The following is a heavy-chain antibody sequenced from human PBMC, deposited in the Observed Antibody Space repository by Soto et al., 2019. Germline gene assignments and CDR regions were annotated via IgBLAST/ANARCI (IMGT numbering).Heavy chain of an antibody. CDR3: TRQNIEHSSGWYP. V-gene: IGHV3-48*02. J-gene: IGHJ5*02. D-gene: IGHD6-13*01. CDR2: IRNSGNTI. Sequence: DVQLVESGGGLVQPGGSLRLSCAASGFIFSNYHMNWVRQAPGKGLEWVSYIRNSGNTIYYANSVQGRFTISRDNAKGSLYLQMNSLRDEDTAVYYCTRQNIEHSSGWYPWGQGTLVTVSS. CDR1: GFIFSNYH.